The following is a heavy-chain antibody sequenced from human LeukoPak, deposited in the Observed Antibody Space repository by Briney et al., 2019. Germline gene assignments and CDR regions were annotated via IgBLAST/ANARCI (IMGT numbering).Heavy chain of an antibody. D-gene: IGHD1-26*01. CDR3: ARDRSGSYYTFDV. CDR2: INHRGAT. J-gene: IGHJ3*01. Sequence: PSETLSLTCAVSGGSISSYYWSWVRQPPGKGLEWIGYINHRGATKSSPSLKSRATMSLDASKSQVSLNLNSVTAADTAIYYCARDRSGSYYTFDVWGQGTVVTVSS. CDR1: GGSISSYY. V-gene: IGHV4-59*01.